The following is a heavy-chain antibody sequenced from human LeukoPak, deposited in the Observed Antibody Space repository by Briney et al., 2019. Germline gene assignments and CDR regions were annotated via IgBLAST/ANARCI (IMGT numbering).Heavy chain of an antibody. CDR2: INHSGST. D-gene: IGHD3-22*01. Sequence: KSSETLSLTCAVYGGSFSGYYWSWIRQPPGKGLEWIGEINHSGSTNYNPSLKSRVTISVDTSKNQFSLKLSSVTAADTAVYYCARLYDSSDPVDYWGQGTLVTVSS. CDR3: ARLYDSSDPVDY. CDR1: GGSFSGYY. V-gene: IGHV4-34*01. J-gene: IGHJ4*02.